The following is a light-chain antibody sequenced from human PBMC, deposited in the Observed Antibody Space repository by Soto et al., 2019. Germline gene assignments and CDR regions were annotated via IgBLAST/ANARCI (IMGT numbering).Light chain of an antibody. CDR2: GAS. CDR1: QTVINN. Sequence: EIVMTHSPATLSVSPGERATLSCRASQTVINNLAWYQQKPGQAPRLLIYGASTRATGLPARFSGSGSGTEFTLTISSLQSEDFALYYCQQYNNWPITFGQGTRLEIK. CDR3: QQYNNWPIT. V-gene: IGKV3-15*01. J-gene: IGKJ5*01.